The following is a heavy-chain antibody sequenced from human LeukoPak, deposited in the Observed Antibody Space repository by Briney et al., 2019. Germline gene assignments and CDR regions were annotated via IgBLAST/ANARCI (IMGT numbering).Heavy chain of an antibody. CDR2: IGGSNGIT. D-gene: IGHD5-12*01. CDR3: ARNENSGWGYFDY. V-gene: IGHV3-23*01. J-gene: IGHJ4*02. Sequence: GGSLRLSCAASRFTFNSYAMSWVRQAPGKGLEWVSVIGGSNGITFYVGSVKGRYTISRDNSKDTLYLQMNSLRAEDTAVYYCARNENSGWGYFDYWGQGTLVTVSS. CDR1: RFTFNSYA.